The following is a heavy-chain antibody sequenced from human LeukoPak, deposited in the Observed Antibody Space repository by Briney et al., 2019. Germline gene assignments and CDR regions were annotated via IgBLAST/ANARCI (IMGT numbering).Heavy chain of an antibody. V-gene: IGHV1-8*01. CDR3: ARGLYNWNYVGYYYYYMDV. J-gene: IGHJ6*03. D-gene: IGHD1-7*01. CDR2: MNPNSGNT. CDR1: GYTFTSYD. Sequence: GASVKVSCKASGYTFTSYDINWVRQATGQGLEWMGRMNPNSGNTGYAQKFQGRVTMTRNTSISTAYMELSSLRSEDTAVYYCARGLYNWNYVGYYYYYMDVWGKGTTVTVSS.